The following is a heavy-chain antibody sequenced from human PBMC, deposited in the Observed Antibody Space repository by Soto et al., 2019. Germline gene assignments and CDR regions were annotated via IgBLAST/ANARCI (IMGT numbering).Heavy chain of an antibody. CDR1: GFTFNNYA. CDR2: LSVSDDST. V-gene: IGHV3-23*01. D-gene: IGHD6-19*01. CDR3: LKIEVAGRGNRVYYYYGMDV. Sequence: GGSLRLSCAASGFTFNNYAISWVRQAPGKGLEWVSLLSVSDDSTYYADSVKGRFTMSSDSSKTTLYLHMNSLRAEDTAVYYCLKIEVAGRGNRVYYYYGMDVWGQGTTVTVSS. J-gene: IGHJ6*02.